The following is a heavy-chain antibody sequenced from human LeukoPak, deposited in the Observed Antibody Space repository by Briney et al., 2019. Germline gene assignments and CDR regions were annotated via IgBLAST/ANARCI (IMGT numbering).Heavy chain of an antibody. CDR2: IYTSGST. D-gene: IGHD6-19*01. Sequence: SETLSLTCTVSGGSISSYYWSWIRQPAGKGLEWIGRIYTSGSTNYNPSLKSRVTMSVDTSKNQFSLKLSSVTAADTAVYYCARDDGAVAGIGFNWSDPWGQGTLVTVSS. V-gene: IGHV4-4*07. CDR3: ARDDGAVAGIGFNWSDP. J-gene: IGHJ5*02. CDR1: GGSISSYY.